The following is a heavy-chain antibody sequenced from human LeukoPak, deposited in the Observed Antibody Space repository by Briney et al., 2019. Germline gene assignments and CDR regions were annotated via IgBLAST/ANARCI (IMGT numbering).Heavy chain of an antibody. CDR3: ARTGDPTDYFDY. J-gene: IGHJ4*02. V-gene: IGHV1-2*02. Sequence: GWINPNSGGTNYAQKFQGRVTITRDASISTAYMELSRLRSDDTAVYYCARTGDPTDYFDYWGQGTLVTVSS. D-gene: IGHD7-27*01. CDR2: INPNSGGT.